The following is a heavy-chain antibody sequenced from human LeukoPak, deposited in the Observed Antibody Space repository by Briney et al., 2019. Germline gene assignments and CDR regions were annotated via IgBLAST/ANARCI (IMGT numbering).Heavy chain of an antibody. Sequence: PETLSLTCTVSGGSLSSYYRSWLRQPAGKGLEWIGRIYTTRSTNYNPSLKSRVTMSVDTSKNQFSLKLSSATAADTAVYYCARDPSGYEKLGYYYGMDVWGQGTTVTVSS. CDR1: GGSLSSYY. CDR3: ARDPSGYEKLGYYYGMDV. D-gene: IGHD5-12*01. J-gene: IGHJ6*02. V-gene: IGHV4-4*07. CDR2: IYTTRST.